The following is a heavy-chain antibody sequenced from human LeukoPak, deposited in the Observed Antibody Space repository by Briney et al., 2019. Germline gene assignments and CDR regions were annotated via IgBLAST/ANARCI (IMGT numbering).Heavy chain of an antibody. CDR1: GFTFSGSA. Sequence: GGSLRLSCAASGFTFSGSAMHWVRQASGKGLEWVGRIRSKANSYATAYAASVEGRFTISRDDSKNTAFLQMNSLKTEDTAVYYCASGGYCTSTSCYGENWGQGTLVTVSS. CDR3: ASGGYCTSTSCYGEN. D-gene: IGHD2-2*01. J-gene: IGHJ4*02. V-gene: IGHV3-73*01. CDR2: IRSKANSYAT.